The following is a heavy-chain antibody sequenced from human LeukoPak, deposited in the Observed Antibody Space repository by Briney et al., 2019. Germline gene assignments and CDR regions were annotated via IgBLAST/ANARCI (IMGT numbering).Heavy chain of an antibody. Sequence: GGSLRLSCAASGFTVSSNYMSWVRQAPGKGLEWVSVIYSGGSTYYADSVKGRFTISRDNSKNTLYLQMNSLRAEDTAVYYCARAEFGPGSYYLYYFDYWGQGTLVTVSS. CDR2: IYSGGST. J-gene: IGHJ4*02. CDR1: GFTVSSNY. V-gene: IGHV3-66*01. CDR3: ARAEFGPGSYYLYYFDY. D-gene: IGHD3-10*01.